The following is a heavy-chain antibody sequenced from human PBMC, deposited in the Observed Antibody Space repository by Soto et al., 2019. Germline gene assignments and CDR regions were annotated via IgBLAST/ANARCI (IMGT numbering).Heavy chain of an antibody. Sequence: QVQLQESGPGLVKPSQTLSLTCTVSGGSISSEGYYGTWIRQHPGKGLEWIGYIYSSGHTYYNPSLKSRISTSMKTSRKDFPLKLTSLTAADTAIYFCDRSRVAGLFRDSWGQEILVTVSS. CDR2: IYSSGHT. J-gene: IGHJ5*01. V-gene: IGHV4-31*03. CDR3: DRSRVAGLFRDS. CDR1: GGSISSEGYY.